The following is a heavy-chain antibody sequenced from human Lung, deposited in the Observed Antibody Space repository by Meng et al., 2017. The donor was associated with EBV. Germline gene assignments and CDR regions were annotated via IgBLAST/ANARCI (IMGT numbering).Heavy chain of an antibody. V-gene: IGHV3-30*18. Sequence: QVQLVESGGGVVQPGRSLRLSCVASGFAFSDSGMHWVRQAPGKGLEWVAVIFYDGSMKYYGDSVRGRFTISRDNPKNTVYLQMNGLRTEDTALYYCAKGKPVDYWGRGTMGTVSS. CDR1: GFAFSDSG. J-gene: IGHJ4*02. CDR2: IFYDGSMK. D-gene: IGHD4-23*01. CDR3: AKGKPVDY.